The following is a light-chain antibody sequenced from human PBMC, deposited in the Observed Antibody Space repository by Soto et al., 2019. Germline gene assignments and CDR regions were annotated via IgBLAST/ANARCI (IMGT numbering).Light chain of an antibody. J-gene: IGKJ1*01. CDR3: QQYGSSLWT. CDR1: QSVTYN. CDR2: GAS. Sequence: TQSAVTLSASPGERVTLSCRATQSVTYNLAWYQQKPGQAPRLLIYGASTRPTGIPDRFSGSGSGTDFTLTISRLEPEDFAVYYCQQYGSSLWTFGQGTKVDI. V-gene: IGKV3-20*01.